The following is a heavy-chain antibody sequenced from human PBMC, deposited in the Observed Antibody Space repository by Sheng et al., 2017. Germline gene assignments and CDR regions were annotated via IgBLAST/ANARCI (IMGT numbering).Heavy chain of an antibody. CDR2: SYNGGTT. Sequence: EVQLVESGGGLIQPGGSLRLSCEASGVTVMSNYISWVRHAPGKGLEWVSVSYNGGTTHYADSVKGRFTISRDNSKSTVYLQMNSLRAEDTAVYYCARDKSPVGAFWYWGQGTLVTVS. J-gene: IGHJ4*02. CDR1: GVTVMSNY. D-gene: IGHD1-26*01. CDR3: ARDKSPVGAFWY. V-gene: IGHV3-53*01.